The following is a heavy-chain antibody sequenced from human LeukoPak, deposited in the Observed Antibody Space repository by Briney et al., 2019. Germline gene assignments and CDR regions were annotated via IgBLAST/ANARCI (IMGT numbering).Heavy chain of an antibody. CDR3: ARIFTDPHGHLYGFDI. Sequence: GGSLRLSCAASGFTFSTYAMHWVRQAPGKGLEWLAVISNDGSNKHYADSLKGRFTISRDNSQNTLYLQVNSLRAEDSAVYYCARIFTDPHGHLYGFDIWGQGTMVTVSS. CDR1: GFTFSTYA. CDR2: ISNDGSNK. D-gene: IGHD3-16*01. J-gene: IGHJ3*02. V-gene: IGHV3-30*04.